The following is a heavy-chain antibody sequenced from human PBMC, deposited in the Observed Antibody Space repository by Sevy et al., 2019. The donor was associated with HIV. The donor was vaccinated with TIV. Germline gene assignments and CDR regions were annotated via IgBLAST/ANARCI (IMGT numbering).Heavy chain of an antibody. CDR1: GFTFSSYS. CDR2: ISSSSSYI. Sequence: GGSLRLSCAASGFTFSSYSMNWVRQAPGKGLEWVSSISSSSSYIYYADSVKGRFTISGDNAKNSLYLQMNSLRAEDTAVYYCARRYYDILTGHFDYWGQGTLVTVSS. V-gene: IGHV3-21*01. CDR3: ARRYYDILTGHFDY. J-gene: IGHJ4*02. D-gene: IGHD3-9*01.